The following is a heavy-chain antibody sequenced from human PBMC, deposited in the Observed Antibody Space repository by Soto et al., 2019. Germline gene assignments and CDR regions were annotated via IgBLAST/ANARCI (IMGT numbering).Heavy chain of an antibody. Sequence: PGESLKISCKGSGYNFTNYLIIWVRQMPGKGLEWMGRIDPSDSYTKYSPSLQGHVTISADKSIGTAYLQWSGLKASDTAMYYCATFSDVWGQGTTVTVSS. CDR1: GYNFTNYL. CDR2: IDPSDSYT. J-gene: IGHJ6*02. CDR3: ATFSDV. V-gene: IGHV5-10-1*01.